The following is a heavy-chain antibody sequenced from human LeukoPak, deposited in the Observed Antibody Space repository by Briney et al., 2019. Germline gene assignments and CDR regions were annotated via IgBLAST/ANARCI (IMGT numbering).Heavy chain of an antibody. CDR1: GFHFNNSW. Sequence: GGPVSLFCGPCGFHFNNSWVSWLRQAPGKGLEGVGRIKSKTDGGTTDYAAPVKCRFTISRDDSKNTLFLQMNSLKTEDTAVYYCTTPFPRYYDSSGYCHWAQGALVTVSS. J-gene: IGHJ4*02. D-gene: IGHD3-22*01. CDR2: IKSKTDGGTT. V-gene: IGHV3-15*01. CDR3: TTPFPRYYDSSGYCH.